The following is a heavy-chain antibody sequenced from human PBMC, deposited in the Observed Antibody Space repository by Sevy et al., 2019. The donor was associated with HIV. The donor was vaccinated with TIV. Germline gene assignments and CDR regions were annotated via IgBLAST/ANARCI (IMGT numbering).Heavy chain of an antibody. CDR3: ARHKVPKELLWFGEPSRGGWFDP. D-gene: IGHD3-10*01. CDR1: GGSISSSSYY. Sequence: SETLSLTCTVSGGSISSSSYYWGWIRQPPGKGLEWIGSIYYSGSTYYNPSLKSRVTISVDTSKDQFSLKLSPVPAADTAVDYCARHKVPKELLWFGEPSRGGWFDPWGQGTLVTVSS. V-gene: IGHV4-39*01. J-gene: IGHJ5*02. CDR2: IYYSGST.